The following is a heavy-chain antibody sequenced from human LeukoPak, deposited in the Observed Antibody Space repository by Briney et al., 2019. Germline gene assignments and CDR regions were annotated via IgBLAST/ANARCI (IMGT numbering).Heavy chain of an antibody. CDR2: MNSDGRSI. CDR3: ARTLPHYDFWSGYPPIGAFDI. J-gene: IGHJ3*02. V-gene: IGHV3-74*01. Sequence: TGGSLGLSCAASGFTFSSYWMNWVRQAPGKGLVWVSGMNSDGRSIRYADSVKGRFTISRDNAKNSLYLQMNSLRAEDTAVYYCARTLPHYDFWSGYPPIGAFDIWGQGTMVTVSS. CDR1: GFTFSSYW. D-gene: IGHD3-3*01.